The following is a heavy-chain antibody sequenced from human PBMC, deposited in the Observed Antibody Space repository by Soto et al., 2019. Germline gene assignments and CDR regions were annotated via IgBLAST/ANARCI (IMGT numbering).Heavy chain of an antibody. CDR3: AKEGYNGRYCSSTSCYRGPVY. Sequence: GGSLRLSCAASGFTFSSYAMSWVRQAPGKGLEWVSAISGSGGSTYYADSVKGRFTISRDNSKNTLYLQMNSLRAEDTAVYYCAKEGYNGRYCSSTSCYRGPVYWSQGTLVTVSS. CDR2: ISGSGGST. J-gene: IGHJ4*02. D-gene: IGHD2-2*02. V-gene: IGHV3-23*01. CDR1: GFTFSSYA.